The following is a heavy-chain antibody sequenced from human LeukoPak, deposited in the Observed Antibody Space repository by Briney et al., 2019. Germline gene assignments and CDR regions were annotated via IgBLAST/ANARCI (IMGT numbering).Heavy chain of an antibody. Sequence: ASVKVSCKASGYTFTSYGISWVRQAPGQGLEWMGWINPNSGGTNYAQKFQGRVTMTRDTSISTAYMELSRLRSDDTAVYYCARSYRTSRLEFPFDYWGQGTLVTVSS. CDR1: GYTFTSYG. CDR2: INPNSGGT. V-gene: IGHV1-2*02. D-gene: IGHD1-14*01. CDR3: ARSYRTSRLEFPFDY. J-gene: IGHJ4*02.